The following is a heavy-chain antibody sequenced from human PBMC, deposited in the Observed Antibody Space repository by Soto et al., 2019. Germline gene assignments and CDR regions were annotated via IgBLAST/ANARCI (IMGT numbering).Heavy chain of an antibody. CDR2: IYYSGST. V-gene: IGHV4-61*01. Sequence: SETLSLTCTVSGGSVSSGSYYWSWIRQPPGKGLEWIGYIYYSGSTNYNPSLKSRVTISVDTSKNQFSLKLSSVTAADTAVYYCAREGNWGNGFDTWGQGTLVTVSS. CDR1: GGSVSSGSYY. CDR3: AREGNWGNGFDT. D-gene: IGHD7-27*01. J-gene: IGHJ5*02.